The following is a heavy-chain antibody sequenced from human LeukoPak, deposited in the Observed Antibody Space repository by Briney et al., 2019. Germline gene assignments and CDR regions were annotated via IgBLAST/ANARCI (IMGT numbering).Heavy chain of an antibody. V-gene: IGHV3-23*01. J-gene: IGHJ3*02. D-gene: IGHD3-9*01. Sequence: GGSLRLSCAASGFTFSSYAMSWVRQAPGKGLEWVSAISGSGGTIYYADSVKGRFTISRDNAKNSLYLQMNSLRAEDTAVYYCARVRYYDILTGYYMGGAFDIWGQGTMVTVSS. CDR1: GFTFSSYA. CDR3: ARVRYYDILTGYYMGGAFDI. CDR2: ISGSGGTI.